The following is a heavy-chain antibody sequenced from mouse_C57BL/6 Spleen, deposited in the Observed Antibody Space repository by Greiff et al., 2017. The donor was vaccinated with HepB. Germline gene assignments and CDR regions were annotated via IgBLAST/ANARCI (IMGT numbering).Heavy chain of an antibody. D-gene: IGHD1-1*01. CDR1: GFNIKDDY. Sequence: VQLQQSGAELVRPGASVKLSCTASGFNIKDDYMHWVKQRPEQGLEWIGWIDPENGDTEYASKFQGKATITADTSSNTAYLQLSSLTSEDTAVYYCTTGGYYYGSSYGFDYWGQGTTRTVSS. CDR3: TTGGYYYGSSYGFDY. V-gene: IGHV14-4*01. CDR2: IDPENGDT. J-gene: IGHJ2*01.